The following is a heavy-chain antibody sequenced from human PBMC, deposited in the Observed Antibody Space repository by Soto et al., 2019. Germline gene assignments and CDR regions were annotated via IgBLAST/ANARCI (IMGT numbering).Heavy chain of an antibody. CDR3: AKGSRGHMAIFDY. Sequence: QAGGSLRLSCAASGFTFSSYAMSWVRQAPGKGLEWVSAISGSGGSTYYADSVKGRFTISRDNSKNTLYLQMNSLRAEDTAVYYCAKGSRGHMAIFDYWGQGTLVTVSS. CDR1: GFTFSSYA. V-gene: IGHV3-23*01. J-gene: IGHJ4*02. CDR2: ISGSGGST.